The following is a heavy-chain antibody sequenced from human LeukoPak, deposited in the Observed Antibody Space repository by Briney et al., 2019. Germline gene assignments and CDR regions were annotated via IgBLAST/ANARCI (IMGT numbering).Heavy chain of an antibody. CDR2: IYTSGST. CDR1: GGSISSYY. D-gene: IGHD3-10*01. CDR3: ARETYYYGSGSYFIDY. V-gene: IGHV4-4*07. J-gene: IGHJ4*02. Sequence: SETLSLTCTVSGGSISSYYWSWIRQPAGKGLEWIGRIYTSGSTNYNPSLKSRVTMSVDTSKNQFSLKLSSVTAADTAVYYCARETYYYGSGSYFIDYWGQGTLVTVSS.